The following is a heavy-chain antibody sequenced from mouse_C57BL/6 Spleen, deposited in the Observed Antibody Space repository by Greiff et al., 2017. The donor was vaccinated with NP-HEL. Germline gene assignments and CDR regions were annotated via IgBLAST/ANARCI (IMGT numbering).Heavy chain of an antibody. D-gene: IGHD2-5*01. V-gene: IGHV1-26*01. J-gene: IGHJ2*01. CDR3: ASHYSNYPFDY. Sequence: EVQLQQSGPELVKPGASVKISCKASGYTFTDYYMNWVKQSHGKSLEWIGDINPNNGGTSYNQKFKGKATLTVDKSSSTAYMELRSLTSEDSAVYYCASHYSNYPFDYWGQGTTLTVSS. CDR2: INPNNGGT. CDR1: GYTFTDYY.